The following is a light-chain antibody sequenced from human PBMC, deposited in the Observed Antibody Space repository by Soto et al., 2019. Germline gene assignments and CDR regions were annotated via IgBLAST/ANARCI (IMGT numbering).Light chain of an antibody. V-gene: IGKV3-20*01. Sequence: EIVLTQSPGTLSLSPGERATLSCRASQSVSGTSLAWYQQQPGQAPRLLIFNAVSRAAGIPDRFSGRGSGTDFSLTISRLEPEDFAMYYWQLYDTSPLTFGQGTKVDIK. CDR1: QSVSGTS. CDR2: NAV. CDR3: QLYDTSPLT. J-gene: IGKJ1*01.